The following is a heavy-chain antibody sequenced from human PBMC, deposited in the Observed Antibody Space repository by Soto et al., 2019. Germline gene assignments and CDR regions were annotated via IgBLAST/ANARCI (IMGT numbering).Heavy chain of an antibody. V-gene: IGHV1-18*01. CDR1: GYTFTSYG. CDR2: ISAYNGNT. D-gene: IGHD3-10*01. J-gene: IGHJ6*03. Sequence: ASVKVSCKASGYTFTSYGISWVRQAPGQGLEWMGWISAYNGNTNYAQKLQGRVTMTTDTSTSTAYMELRSLRSDDTAVYYCARDAHPITMVPGDYYYYYMDVWGKGTTVTVSS. CDR3: ARDAHPITMVPGDYYYYYMDV.